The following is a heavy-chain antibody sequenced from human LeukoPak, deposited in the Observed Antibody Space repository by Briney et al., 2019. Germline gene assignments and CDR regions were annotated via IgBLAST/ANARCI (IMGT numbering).Heavy chain of an antibody. J-gene: IGHJ4*02. CDR2: ISSSGSTI. Sequence: GASLRLSCAASGFTFSDYYMSWIRQAPGKGLEWVSYISSSGSTIYYADSVKGRFTISRDNAKNSLYLQMNSLRAEDTAVYYCARDRPAYSSGWYGFDYWGQGTLVTVSS. D-gene: IGHD6-19*01. CDR3: ARDRPAYSSGWYGFDY. V-gene: IGHV3-11*01. CDR1: GFTFSDYY.